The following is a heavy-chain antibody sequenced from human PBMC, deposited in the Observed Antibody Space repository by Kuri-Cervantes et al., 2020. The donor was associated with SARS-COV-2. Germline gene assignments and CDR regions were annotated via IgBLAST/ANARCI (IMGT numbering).Heavy chain of an antibody. J-gene: IGHJ6*02. CDR1: GGTFSNYL. CDR3: ARAISVTPNLWAWGPKSYYYYALDV. D-gene: IGHD4-17*01. Sequence: SVKVSCKASGGTFSNYLITWVRQAPGQGLECMGGIIPKFGTTNYAQRFQGRVTISADESTRTAFMELSGLRYEDTALYYCARAISVTPNLWAWGPKSYYYYALDVWGQGTAVTVS. CDR2: IIPKFGTT. V-gene: IGHV1-69*13.